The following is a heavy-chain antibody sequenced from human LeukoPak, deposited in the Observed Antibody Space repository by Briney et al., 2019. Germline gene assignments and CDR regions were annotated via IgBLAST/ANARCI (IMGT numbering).Heavy chain of an antibody. Sequence: PGGSLRLSCAASGFTFSNFWMSWVRQAPGKGLEWVANIKEDGSEDHFVDSVKGRFTISRDNAKNSLYLQMSSLRAEDTAVYYCVRESYYNSSGYRALRYWGQGTMLTVSS. V-gene: IGHV3-7*01. CDR2: IKEDGSED. D-gene: IGHD3-22*01. J-gene: IGHJ4*02. CDR3: VRESYYNSSGYRALRY. CDR1: GFTFSNFW.